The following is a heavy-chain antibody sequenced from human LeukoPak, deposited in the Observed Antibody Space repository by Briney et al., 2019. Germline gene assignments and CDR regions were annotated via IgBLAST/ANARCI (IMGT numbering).Heavy chain of an antibody. Sequence: SETLSLTRTVSGDSISSYYWSWIRQPPGKGLEWIGYIYYSGSTNYNPSLKSRVTISVDTSKSQFSLKLISVTAADTAVYYCASLHENWGQGTLVTVSS. J-gene: IGHJ4*02. V-gene: IGHV4-59*08. CDR1: GDSISSYY. CDR3: ASLHEN. CDR2: IYYSGST.